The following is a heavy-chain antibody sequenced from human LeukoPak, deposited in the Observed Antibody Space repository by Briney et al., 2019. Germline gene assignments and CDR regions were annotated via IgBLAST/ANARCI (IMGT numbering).Heavy chain of an antibody. V-gene: IGHV1-24*01. J-gene: IGHJ4*02. CDR2: FDPEDGET. CDR3: ATGVWFGELEGN. Sequence: ASVTVSCKVSGYTLTELSMHWVRQAPGKGLEWMGGFDPEDGETIYAQKFQGRVTMTEDTSTDTAYMELSSLRSEDTAVYYCATGVWFGELEGNWGQGTLVTVSS. D-gene: IGHD3-10*01. CDR1: GYTLTELS.